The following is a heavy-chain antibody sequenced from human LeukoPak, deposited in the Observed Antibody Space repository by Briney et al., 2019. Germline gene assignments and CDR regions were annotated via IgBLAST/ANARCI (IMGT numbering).Heavy chain of an antibody. CDR1: GFTFSSYA. V-gene: IGHV3-30*04. D-gene: IGHD4-17*01. CDR3: AKGAGDYVGY. CDR2: ISYDGSNK. J-gene: IGHJ4*02. Sequence: GGSLRLSCAASGFTFSSYAMHWVRQAPGKGLEWVAVISYDGSNKYYADSVKGRFTISRDNSKNTLYLQMNSLRAEDTAVYYCAKGAGDYVGYWGQGTLVTVSS.